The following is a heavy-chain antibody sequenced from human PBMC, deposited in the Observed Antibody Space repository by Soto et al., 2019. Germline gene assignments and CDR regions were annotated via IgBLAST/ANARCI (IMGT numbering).Heavy chain of an antibody. CDR3: ARVESYYGSGSRPRPYYFDY. D-gene: IGHD3-10*01. CDR2: FDPEDGET. Sequence: ASVKVSCKVSGYTLTELSMHWVRQAPGKGLEWMGGFDPEDGETIYAQKFQGRVTMTEDTSTDTAYMELSSLRSEDTAVYYCARVESYYGSGSRPRPYYFDYWGQGTLVTVSS. J-gene: IGHJ4*02. V-gene: IGHV1-24*01. CDR1: GYTLTELS.